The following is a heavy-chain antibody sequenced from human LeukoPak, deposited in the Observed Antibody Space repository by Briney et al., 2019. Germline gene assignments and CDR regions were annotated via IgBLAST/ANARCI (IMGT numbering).Heavy chain of an antibody. Sequence: PGGSLRLSCAASGFTLSSYSMNWVRQAPGKGLEWVSSISSSSSYIYYADSVKGRFTISRDNAKNSLYLQMNSLRAEDTAVYYCARSVVVAAATRGSDYWGQGTLVTVSS. V-gene: IGHV3-21*01. D-gene: IGHD2-15*01. J-gene: IGHJ4*02. CDR1: GFTLSSYS. CDR2: ISSSSSYI. CDR3: ARSVVVAAATRGSDY.